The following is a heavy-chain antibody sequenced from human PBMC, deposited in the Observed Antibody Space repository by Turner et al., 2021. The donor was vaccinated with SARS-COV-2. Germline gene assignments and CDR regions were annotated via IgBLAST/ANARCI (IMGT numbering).Heavy chain of an antibody. V-gene: IGHV3-48*02. D-gene: IGHD3-10*01. CDR2: ISSSRRTI. Sequence: EVQLVESGGGLVQPGGYLRLSCAASGFTFSNYNLNWVRQAPGKGLEWVSYISSSRRTIYYADSVKGRFTISRDNAKNSLYLQMNSLRDEDTAVYYCARDGGWFGELLDYWGQGTLVTVSS. CDR3: ARDGGWFGELLDY. J-gene: IGHJ4*02. CDR1: GFTFSNYN.